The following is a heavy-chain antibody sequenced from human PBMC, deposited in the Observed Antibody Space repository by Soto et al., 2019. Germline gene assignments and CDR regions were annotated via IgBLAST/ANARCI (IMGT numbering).Heavy chain of an antibody. CDR2: IIPIFGTA. CDR1: GGTFSSYA. V-gene: IGHV1-69*13. CDR3: ARVLYYYDSSPRAFDI. D-gene: IGHD3-22*01. Sequence: ASVKVSCKASGGTFSSYAISWVRQAPGQGLEWMGGIIPIFGTANYAQKFQGRVTITADESTSTAYMELSGLRSEDTAVYYCARVLYYYDSSPRAFDIWGQGTMVTVSS. J-gene: IGHJ3*02.